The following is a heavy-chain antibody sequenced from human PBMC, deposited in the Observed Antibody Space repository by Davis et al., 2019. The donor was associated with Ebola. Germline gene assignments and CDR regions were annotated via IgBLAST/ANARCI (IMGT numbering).Heavy chain of an antibody. CDR1: GGTFSSYA. D-gene: IGHD3-22*01. Sequence: AASVKVSCKASGGTFSSYAISWVRQAPGQGLEWMGRIIPILGIANYAQKFQGRVTITADKSTSTAYMELSSLRSEDTAVYYCARDRAITMIVVASYFDYWGQGPWSPSPQ. V-gene: IGHV1-69*04. CDR2: IIPILGIA. CDR3: ARDRAITMIVVASYFDY. J-gene: IGHJ4*02.